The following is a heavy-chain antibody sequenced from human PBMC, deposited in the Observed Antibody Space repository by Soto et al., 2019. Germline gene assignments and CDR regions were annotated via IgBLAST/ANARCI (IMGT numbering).Heavy chain of an antibody. J-gene: IGHJ3*01. CDR1: GFTFSIYA. CDR3: AKLRCSGECYYGFDV. V-gene: IGHV3-23*01. Sequence: EVQLLESGGGLVQPGGSLRLSCAASGFTFSIYAMSWVRQAPGKGLECVASISGSGDNTHYADSVKGRFTISRDNSKNTLYVQMNSLRVEDTAVYYCAKLRCSGECYYGFDVWGQGTVVTVSS. D-gene: IGHD2-21*01. CDR2: ISGSGDNT.